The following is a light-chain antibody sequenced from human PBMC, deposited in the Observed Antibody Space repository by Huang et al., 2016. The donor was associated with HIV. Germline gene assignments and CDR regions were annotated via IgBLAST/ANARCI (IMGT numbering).Light chain of an antibody. J-gene: IGKJ3*01. CDR1: ESLVYIDGNTY. CDR3: MQGSHWPPT. V-gene: IGKV2-30*01. Sequence: DVVMTQSPLSLPVTLGQPASISCRSSESLVYIDGNTYLNWFQQRPGQSPRRLIYKVSIRDSGVPDRVSGSGSGTNFTLKISRVEAEDVGIYYCMQGSHWPPTFGPGTKVDFK. CDR2: KVS.